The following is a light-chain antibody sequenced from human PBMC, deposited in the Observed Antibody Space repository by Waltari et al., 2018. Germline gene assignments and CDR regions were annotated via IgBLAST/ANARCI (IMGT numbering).Light chain of an antibody. Sequence: DIQMTQSPSTLSASVGDRVTITCRASQSIDNLLTWYQQKPGKAPKVLIYKASGLESGVPSRFSGSGSGTEFTLTISSLQADDFATYYCQQYHYYPVTCGQGTKLEI. V-gene: IGKV1-5*03. CDR1: QSIDNL. CDR3: QQYHYYPVT. CDR2: KAS. J-gene: IGKJ2*01.